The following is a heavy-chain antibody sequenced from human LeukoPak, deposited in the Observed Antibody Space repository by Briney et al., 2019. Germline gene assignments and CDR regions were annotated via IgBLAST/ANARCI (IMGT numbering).Heavy chain of an antibody. J-gene: IGHJ4*02. D-gene: IGHD6-19*01. CDR1: GGSISSYY. CDR3: ARAGYSSGWYYFDY. Sequence: SETLSLTCTVSGGSISSYYWSWIRQPPGKGLEWIGYIYYSGSTNYNPSLKSRVTISVDTSKNQFSLKLSSVTAADTAVYYCARAGYSSGWYYFDYWGQGTLVTVSS. CDR2: IYYSGST. V-gene: IGHV4-59*01.